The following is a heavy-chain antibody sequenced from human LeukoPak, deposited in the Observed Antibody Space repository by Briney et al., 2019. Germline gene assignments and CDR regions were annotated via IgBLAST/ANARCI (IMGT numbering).Heavy chain of an antibody. CDR2: IWYDGSNK. CDR1: GFTFSLYS. D-gene: IGHD2-2*01. CDR3: ARDTRPGDYYYYGMDV. J-gene: IGHJ6*02. Sequence: GKSLRLSCVASGFTFSLYSFHWVRQAPGKGLEWVAVIWYDGSNKYYADSVKGRFTISRDNSKNTLYLQMNSLRAEDTAVYYCARDTRPGDYYYYGMDVWGQGTTVTVSS. V-gene: IGHV3-33*08.